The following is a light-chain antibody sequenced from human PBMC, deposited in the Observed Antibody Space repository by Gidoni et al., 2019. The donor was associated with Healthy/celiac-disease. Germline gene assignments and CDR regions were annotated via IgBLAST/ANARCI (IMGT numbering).Light chain of an antibody. J-gene: IGLJ2*01. Sequence: VPTQPPSVSGAPGQRGTISCTGSSSHIGAGYDVHWYQQLPGTAPKLLIYGNSNRPSGVPDRFSGSKSGTSASLAITGLQAEDEADYYCQSYDSSLSGYVVFGGGTKLTVL. CDR2: GNS. CDR1: SSHIGAGYD. CDR3: QSYDSSLSGYVV. V-gene: IGLV1-40*01.